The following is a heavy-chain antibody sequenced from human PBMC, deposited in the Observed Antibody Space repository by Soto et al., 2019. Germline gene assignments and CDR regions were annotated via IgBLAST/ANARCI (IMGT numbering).Heavy chain of an antibody. V-gene: IGHV5-10-1*01. D-gene: IGHD2-2*01. Sequence: GESLKISCKGSGYSFTSYWISWVRQMPGKGLEWMGRIDPSDSYTNYSPSFQGHVTISADKSISTAYLQWSSLKASDTAMYYCARSPCSSTSCYPWFDPWGQGTLVTVSS. CDR1: GYSFTSYW. J-gene: IGHJ5*02. CDR3: ARSPCSSTSCYPWFDP. CDR2: IDPSDSYT.